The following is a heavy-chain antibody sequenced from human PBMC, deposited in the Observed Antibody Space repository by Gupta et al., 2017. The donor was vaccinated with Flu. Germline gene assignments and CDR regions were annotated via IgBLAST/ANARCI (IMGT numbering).Heavy chain of an antibody. CDR2: SSKSGGRT. CDR1: WFSFGSYE. J-gene: IGHJ4*02. Sequence: EVQLLESGGGLAQPGGLLRLSFAASWFSFGSYEYGGVRQAPGEGLEWVSVSSKSGGRTVYADDVKGRFTVSRDNSKNTLYLQINSLRADDAAVYFCAKIRADEYFDSWGQGVQVTVSS. V-gene: IGHV3-23*01. D-gene: IGHD2/OR15-2a*01. CDR3: AKIRADEYFDS.